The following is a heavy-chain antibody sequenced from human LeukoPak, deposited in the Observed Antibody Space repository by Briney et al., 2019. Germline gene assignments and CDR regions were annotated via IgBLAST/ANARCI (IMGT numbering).Heavy chain of an antibody. V-gene: IGHV4-59*01. CDR2: IYYSGST. CDR1: GGSISSYY. CDR3: ARESGQPIVVVPAATNNWFDP. Sequence: SETLSLTCTVSGGSISSYYWSWIRQPPGKGLEWIGYIYYSGSTNYNPSLKNRVTISVDTFKNQFSLKLSSVTAADTAVYYCARESGQPIVVVPAATNNWFDPWGQGTLVTVSS. D-gene: IGHD2-2*01. J-gene: IGHJ5*02.